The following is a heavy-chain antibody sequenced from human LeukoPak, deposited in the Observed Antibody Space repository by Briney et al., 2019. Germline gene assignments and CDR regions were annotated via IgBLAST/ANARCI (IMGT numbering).Heavy chain of an antibody. Sequence: MASETLSLTCTVSGGSISSSSYYWGWIRQPPGKGLEWIGSIYYSGSTCYNPSLKSRVTISVDTSKNQFSLKLSSVTAADTAVYYCARGVSYYDSSGYYNEYFQHWGQGTLVTVSS. D-gene: IGHD3-22*01. J-gene: IGHJ1*01. CDR1: GGSISSSSYY. CDR3: ARGVSYYDSSGYYNEYFQH. V-gene: IGHV4-39*01. CDR2: IYYSGST.